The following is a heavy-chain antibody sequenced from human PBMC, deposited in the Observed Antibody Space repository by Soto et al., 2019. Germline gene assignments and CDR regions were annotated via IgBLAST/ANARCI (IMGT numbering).Heavy chain of an antibody. CDR3: ATHNTAYYYYGMDV. V-gene: IGHV1-69*13. CDR2: IIPIPGTA. J-gene: IGHJ6*02. D-gene: IGHD1-1*01. CDR1: GGTFGSYA. Sequence: SVKVSCKASGGTFGSYAISWVRQAPGQGLEWMGGIIPIPGTANYAQKFQGRVTIAADESTSTAYMELSSLRSEDTAVYYCATHNTAYYYYGMDVWGQGTTVTVS.